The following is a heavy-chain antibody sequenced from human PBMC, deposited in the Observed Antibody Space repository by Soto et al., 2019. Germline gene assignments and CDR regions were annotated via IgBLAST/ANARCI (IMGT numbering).Heavy chain of an antibody. CDR2: IWYDGSTK. D-gene: IGHD3-22*01. J-gene: IGHJ4*02. V-gene: IGHV3-33*01. CDR1: GFTFSGYA. CDR3: ARDEVYYDLSGYPPDY. Sequence: QVQLVESGGGVVQPGRSLRLSCAASGFTFSGYAMHWVRQAPGKGLEWVAVIWYDGSTKYYADSVKGRFTISRDNSKNTLYRHMNSLRAEDTAVYYCARDEVYYDLSGYPPDYWGQGSLVTVSS.